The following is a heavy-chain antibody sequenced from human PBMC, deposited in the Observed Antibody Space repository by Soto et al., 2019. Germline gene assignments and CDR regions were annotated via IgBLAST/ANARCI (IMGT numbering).Heavy chain of an antibody. V-gene: IGHV3-23*01. Sequence: EVQLLESGGGLVQPGGSLRLSCAASGFTTSSYAMSWVRQAPGKGLEWVSAISGSGGSTYYADSVKGRFTISRDNSKNTLDLQMNSLRAEDTAVYYCAKDLSPLYYYYGMDVWGQGTTVTVSS. J-gene: IGHJ6*02. CDR2: ISGSGGST. CDR1: GFTTSSYA. CDR3: AKDLSPLYYYYGMDV.